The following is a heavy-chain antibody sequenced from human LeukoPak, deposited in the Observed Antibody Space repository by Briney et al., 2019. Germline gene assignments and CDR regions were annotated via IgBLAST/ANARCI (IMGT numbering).Heavy chain of an antibody. J-gene: IGHJ4*02. Sequence: GGSLRLSCAASGFTLSSYSIHWVRQAPGKGLEYVSAISKNGGDTYYADSVKGRFTISRDNSKNTLYLQMGSLRAEDMAVYYCARVVGGGNFDYWGQGTLVTVSS. CDR3: ARVVGGGNFDY. CDR2: ISKNGGDT. V-gene: IGHV3-64*02. D-gene: IGHD2-2*01. CDR1: GFTLSSYS.